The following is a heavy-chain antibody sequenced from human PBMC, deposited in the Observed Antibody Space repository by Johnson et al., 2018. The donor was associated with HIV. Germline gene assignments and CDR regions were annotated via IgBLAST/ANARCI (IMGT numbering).Heavy chain of an antibody. D-gene: IGHD2-8*01. V-gene: IGHV3-30*18. CDR3: AKNGARGDAFDI. CDR1: GFTFSSYG. J-gene: IGHJ3*02. CDR2: ISYDGSDK. Sequence: QVQLVESGGGVVQPGRSLRLSCAASGFTFSSYGMNWVRQAPGQGLEWVAVISYDGSDKYYADSVKGRFTISRDNSKNTLYLQMNSLRAEDTAVYYCAKNGARGDAFDIWGQGTMVIVSS.